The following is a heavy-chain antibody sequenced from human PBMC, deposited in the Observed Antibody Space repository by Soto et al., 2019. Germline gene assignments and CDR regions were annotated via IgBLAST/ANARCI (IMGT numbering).Heavy chain of an antibody. CDR3: AKDSCSGSSCYFDY. CDR2: ITGSGDNT. CDR1: GFTFSNYA. V-gene: IGHV3-23*01. D-gene: IGHD2-2*01. Sequence: VQLLESGGGLVQPGGSLRLSCAASGFTFSNYAMTWVRQAPGKGLEWVSIITGSGDNTYYADSVKGRFTISRDNSKNTLYLQMNTLRAEDTAIYYCAKDSCSGSSCYFDYWGQGTLVTVSS. J-gene: IGHJ4*02.